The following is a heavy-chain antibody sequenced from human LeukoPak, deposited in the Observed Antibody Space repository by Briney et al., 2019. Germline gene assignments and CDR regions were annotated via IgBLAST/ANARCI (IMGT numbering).Heavy chain of an antibody. CDR2: IRSKANSYAT. V-gene: IGHV3-73*01. CDR3: TARQYSGSYYVVGGTDY. D-gene: IGHD1-26*01. Sequence: AGGSLRLSCAASGFTFSGSAMHWVRQASGKGLEWVGRIRSKANSYATAYAASVKGRFTISRDDSKNTAYLQMNSLKTEDTAVYYCTARQYSGSYYVVGGTDYWGQGTLVTVSS. J-gene: IGHJ4*02. CDR1: GFTFSGSA.